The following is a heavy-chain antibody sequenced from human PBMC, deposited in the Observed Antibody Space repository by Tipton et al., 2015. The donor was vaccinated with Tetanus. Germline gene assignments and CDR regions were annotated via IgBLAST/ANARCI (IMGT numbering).Heavy chain of an antibody. J-gene: IGHJ5*02. Sequence: TLSLTCTVSGDSISFYHWSWIRQPPGKGLGWIGYIYYSGNTKYNPSLKSRVTMSVDTSKNQFSLNLTSVTPADTAVYYCARDLRRYQQNNWFDPWGQGTLVTVSS. CDR3: ARDLRRYQQNNWFDP. V-gene: IGHV4-59*01. CDR2: IYYSGNT. D-gene: IGHD2-2*01. CDR1: GDSISFYH.